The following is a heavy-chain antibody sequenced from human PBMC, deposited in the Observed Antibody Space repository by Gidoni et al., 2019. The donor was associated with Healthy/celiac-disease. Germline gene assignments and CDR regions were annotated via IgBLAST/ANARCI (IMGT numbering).Heavy chain of an antibody. CDR1: GGTFSSYA. CDR2: ISLIFGTA. D-gene: IGHD4-17*01. Sequence: QVQLVQSGAGVKKPGASVQLSCKASGGTFSSYAIIWVRQAPGKGLEGMGVISLIFGTANYAQKFQGRVTITADKSTSTAYMELSSMRSEETAVYYCARELALDGDSRFDYWGQGTLVTVSS. V-gene: IGHV1-69*06. J-gene: IGHJ4*02. CDR3: ARELALDGDSRFDY.